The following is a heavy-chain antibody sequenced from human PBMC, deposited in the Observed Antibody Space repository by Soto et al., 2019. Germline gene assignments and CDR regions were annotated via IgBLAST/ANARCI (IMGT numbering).Heavy chain of an antibody. D-gene: IGHD1-26*01. J-gene: IGHJ4*02. CDR3: ARVRMGGSDY. CDR2: INPNSGDT. Sequence: ASVKVSCKASGYTFTGYYMHWVRQAPGQGLEWLGWINPNSGDTNYAQKFQGRVTMTRDTSINTAYMELSSLRSDDAAVYYCARVRMGGSDYWGQGTLVTVSS. V-gene: IGHV1-2*02. CDR1: GYTFTGYY.